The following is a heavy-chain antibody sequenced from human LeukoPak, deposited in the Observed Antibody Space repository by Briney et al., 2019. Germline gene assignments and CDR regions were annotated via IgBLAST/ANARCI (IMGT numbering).Heavy chain of an antibody. CDR3: ARSLRE. Sequence: PGGSLRLSCAASGFIFSNYWMHWVRQAPGKGLVWVSHISNDGSTIGYADSVKGRFTISRDNAKSTVYLQMNSLRAEDTAVYYCARSLREWGQGTLVTVSS. CDR1: GFIFSNYW. D-gene: IGHD1-26*01. V-gene: IGHV3-74*01. CDR2: ISNDGSTI. J-gene: IGHJ4*02.